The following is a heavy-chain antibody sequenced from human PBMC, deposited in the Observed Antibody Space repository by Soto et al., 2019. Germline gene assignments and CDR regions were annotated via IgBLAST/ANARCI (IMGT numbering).Heavy chain of an antibody. CDR2: IYYSGST. CDR1: GGSISSGGYY. Sequence: QVQLQESGPGLVKPSQTLSLTCTVSGGSISSGGYYWSWIRQHPGKGLEWIGYIYYSGSTYYNPSLESRVNLSVDTSKNQFSLKLSSVTPADTAVYYCASTGIAAADYWGQGTLVTVSS. V-gene: IGHV4-31*03. CDR3: ASTGIAAADY. J-gene: IGHJ4*02. D-gene: IGHD6-13*01.